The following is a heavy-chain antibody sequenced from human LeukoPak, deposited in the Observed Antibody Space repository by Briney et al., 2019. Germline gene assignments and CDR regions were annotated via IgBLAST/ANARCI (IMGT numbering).Heavy chain of an antibody. CDR1: GFTFSSYS. V-gene: IGHV3-21*01. CDR3: ARGGPYCSSTSCYSPSDY. D-gene: IGHD2-2*01. J-gene: IGHJ4*02. Sequence: AGGSLRLSCAASGFTFSSYSMNWVRQAPGKGLEWVSSIISSSSYVYYADSVKGRFTISRDNAKTSLYLQMNRLRAEDTAVYYCARGGPYCSSTSCYSPSDYWGQGTLVTVSS. CDR2: IISSSSYV.